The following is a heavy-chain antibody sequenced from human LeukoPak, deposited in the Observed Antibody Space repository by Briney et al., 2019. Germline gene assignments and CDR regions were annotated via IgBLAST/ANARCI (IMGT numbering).Heavy chain of an antibody. V-gene: IGHV3-30-3*01. Sequence: GGSLRLSCAASGFTFSSYAMQWVRQAPGKGLEWVAVISYDGSNKYYADSVKGRFTISRDNSKNTLYLQMNSLRAEDTAVYYCARAWGGYYYDSSGYYDYWGQGTLVTVSS. CDR1: GFTFSSYA. D-gene: IGHD3-22*01. CDR3: ARAWGGYYYDSSGYYDY. J-gene: IGHJ4*02. CDR2: ISYDGSNK.